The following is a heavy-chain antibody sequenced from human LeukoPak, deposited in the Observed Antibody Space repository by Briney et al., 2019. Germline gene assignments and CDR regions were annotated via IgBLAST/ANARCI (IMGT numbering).Heavy chain of an antibody. V-gene: IGHV3-30*04. D-gene: IGHD5-24*01. J-gene: IGHJ5*02. CDR2: ISYDGSSK. CDR1: GITFSSYA. Sequence: GRSLRLSCAASGITFSSYAMHWVRQAPGKGLEWVAVISYDGSSKYYADSVKGRFTISRDNSKNTLYLQMNSLRAEDTAVYYCARDNSVRDEAWWFNPWGQGTLVTVSS. CDR3: ARDNSVRDEAWWFNP.